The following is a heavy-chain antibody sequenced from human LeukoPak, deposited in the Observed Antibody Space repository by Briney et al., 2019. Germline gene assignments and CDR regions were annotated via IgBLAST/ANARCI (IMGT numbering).Heavy chain of an antibody. CDR3: ARDGSIAVAGIDY. D-gene: IGHD6-19*01. CDR2: IWYDGSNK. J-gene: IGHJ4*02. Sequence: GRSLRLSCAASGFTFSSYGVHWVRQAPGKGLEWVAVIWYDGSNKYYADSVKGRFTISRDNSKNTLYLQMNSLRAEDTAVYYCARDGSIAVAGIDYWGQGTLVTVSS. CDR1: GFTFSSYG. V-gene: IGHV3-33*01.